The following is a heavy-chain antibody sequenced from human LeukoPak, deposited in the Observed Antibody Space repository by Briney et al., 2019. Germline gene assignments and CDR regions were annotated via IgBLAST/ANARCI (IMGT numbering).Heavy chain of an antibody. D-gene: IGHD3-3*01. Sequence: KSSETLSLTCAVYGGSFSGYYWSWIRQPPGKGLEWIGEINHSGSTNYNPSLKSRVTISVDTSKNQFSLKLSSVTAADTAVYYCARAIRFLEWFSWFDPWGRGTLVTVSS. V-gene: IGHV4-34*01. CDR1: GGSFSGYY. CDR3: ARAIRFLEWFSWFDP. CDR2: INHSGST. J-gene: IGHJ5*02.